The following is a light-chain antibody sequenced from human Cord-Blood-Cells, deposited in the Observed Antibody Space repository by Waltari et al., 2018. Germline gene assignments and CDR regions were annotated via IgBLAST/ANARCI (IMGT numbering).Light chain of an antibody. CDR1: SSDVGSSNL. V-gene: IGLV2-23*01. CDR2: EGS. Sequence: QSALTQPASVSGSPGQSITLSCTGTSSDVGSSNLVSGYQQHPGKAPKPMIYEGSKRPSGVSNRFSGSKSGNTASLTISGLQAEDEADYYCCSYAGSSTLVFGGGTKLTVL. J-gene: IGLJ2*01. CDR3: CSYAGSSTLV.